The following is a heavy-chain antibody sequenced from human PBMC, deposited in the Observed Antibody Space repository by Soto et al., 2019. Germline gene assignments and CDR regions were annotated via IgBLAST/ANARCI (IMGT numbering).Heavy chain of an antibody. V-gene: IGHV4-4*02. D-gene: IGHD3-10*01. Sequence: PSETLSLTCTVSGASISNNRWWTWVRLPPGKGLEWIGDVYHSGSTDSNPSLKNRVTISVDKSRNQFSLQLTSVSAADTALYYCTTRFDGFGSFEYWGQGTLVTVSS. CDR1: GASISNNRW. J-gene: IGHJ4*02. CDR2: VYHSGST. CDR3: TTRFDGFGSFEY.